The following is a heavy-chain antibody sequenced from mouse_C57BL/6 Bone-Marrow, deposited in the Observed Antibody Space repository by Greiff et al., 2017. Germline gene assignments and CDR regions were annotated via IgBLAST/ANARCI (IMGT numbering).Heavy chain of an antibody. Sequence: GGGLVQPKGSLKLSCAASGFTFNTYAMHWVRQPPGKALEWLGFIRNKANGYTTEYSASVKGRFTISRDNSQSILYLQMNALRAEDSATYYCARDYDYRYFDVWGTGTTVTVSS. V-gene: IGHV7-3*01. J-gene: IGHJ1*03. D-gene: IGHD2-3*01. CDR2: IRNKANGYTT. CDR3: ARDYDYRYFDV. CDR1: GFTFNTYA.